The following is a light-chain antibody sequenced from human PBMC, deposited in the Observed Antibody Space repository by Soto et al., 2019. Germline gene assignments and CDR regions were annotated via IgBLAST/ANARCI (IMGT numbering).Light chain of an antibody. CDR3: QQYNNWPST. CDR2: GAS. J-gene: IGKJ4*01. CDR1: QSVSSN. V-gene: IGKV3-15*01. Sequence: EIVMTQSPATLSVSPGERATLSCRASQSVSSNLAWYQQKPGQAPRLLIYGASTRATGIPARFSGSGSGTEFTLTISSLQSEDFAVYYCQQYNNWPSTLGGGTKVELK.